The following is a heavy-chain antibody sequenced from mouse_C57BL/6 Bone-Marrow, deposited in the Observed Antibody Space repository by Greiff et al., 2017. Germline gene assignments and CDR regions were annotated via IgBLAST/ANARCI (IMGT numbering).Heavy chain of an antibody. Sequence: VQLQQPGAELVKPGASVKLSCKASGYTFTSYWMHWVKQRPGQGLEWIGMIHPNSGSTNYNEKFKSKATLTVDKSSSTAYMQLSSLTSEDSAVYYCARPLYGSSQGYYFDYWGQGTTLTVSS. D-gene: IGHD1-1*01. CDR2: IHPNSGST. CDR3: ARPLYGSSQGYYFDY. J-gene: IGHJ2*01. CDR1: GYTFTSYW. V-gene: IGHV1-64*01.